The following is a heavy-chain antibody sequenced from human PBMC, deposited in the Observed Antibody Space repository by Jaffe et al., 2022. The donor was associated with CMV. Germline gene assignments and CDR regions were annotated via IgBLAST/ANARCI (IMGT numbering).Heavy chain of an antibody. CDR3: ARDLRSNLVGASNPLWGY. J-gene: IGHJ4*02. CDR1: GYTFTSYG. V-gene: IGHV1-18*01. D-gene: IGHD1-26*01. Sequence: QVQLVQSGAEVKKPGASVKVSCKASGYTFTSYGISWVRQAPGQGLEWMGWISAYNGNTNYAQKLQGRVTMTTDTSTSTAYMELRSLRSDDTAVYYCARDLRSNLVGASNPLWGYWGQGTLVTVSS. CDR2: ISAYNGNT.